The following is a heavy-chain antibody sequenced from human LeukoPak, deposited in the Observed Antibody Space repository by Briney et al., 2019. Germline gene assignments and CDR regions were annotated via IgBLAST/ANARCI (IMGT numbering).Heavy chain of an antibody. V-gene: IGHV3-48*04. J-gene: IGHJ3*02. D-gene: IGHD2-8*02. CDR1: GFTFSSYS. CDR2: ISSSSSTI. Sequence: GGSLRLSCAASGFTFSSYSMNWVRQAPGKGLEWVSYISSSSSTIYYADSVKGRFTISRDNAKNSLYLQMNSLRAEDTAVYYCARFNPWYAFDIWGQGTMVTVSS. CDR3: ARFNPWYAFDI.